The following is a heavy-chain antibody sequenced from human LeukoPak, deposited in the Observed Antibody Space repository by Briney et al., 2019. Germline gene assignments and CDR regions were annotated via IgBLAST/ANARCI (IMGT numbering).Heavy chain of an antibody. CDR1: GDSVSSNSAG. CDR2: TYYRSKWYN. J-gene: IGHJ6*03. V-gene: IGHV6-1*01. Sequence: SQTLSLTCAISGDSVSSNSAGWNWIRQSPSRGLEWLGRTYYRSKWYNDYAVSVKSRITINPDTSKNQFSLQLNSVTPEDTAVYYCARTTTVQLLSFIRYYYYMDVWGKGTTVTVSS. D-gene: IGHD2-2*01. CDR3: ARTTTVQLLSFIRYYYYMDV.